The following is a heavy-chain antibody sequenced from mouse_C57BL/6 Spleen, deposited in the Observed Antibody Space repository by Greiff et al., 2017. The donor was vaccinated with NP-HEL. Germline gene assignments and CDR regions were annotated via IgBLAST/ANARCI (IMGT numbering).Heavy chain of an antibody. J-gene: IGHJ1*03. D-gene: IGHD1-1*01. CDR2: ISSGGSYT. V-gene: IGHV5-6*01. CDR3: ASYYYGSSSWYFDV. CDR1: GFTFSSYG. Sequence: EVHLVESGGDLVKPGGSLKLSCAASGFTFSSYGMSWVRQTPDKRLEWVATISSGGSYTYYTDSVKGRFTISRDNAKNTLYLQMSSLKSEDTAMYYCASYYYGSSSWYFDVWGTGTTVTVSS.